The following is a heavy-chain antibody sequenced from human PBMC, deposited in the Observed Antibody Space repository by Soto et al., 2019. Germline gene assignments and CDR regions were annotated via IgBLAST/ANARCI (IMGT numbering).Heavy chain of an antibody. CDR3: SRVDPGETSPFDH. Sequence: GASVKVSCKASGYIFTSYYIHWVRQAPGQGLEWMGWINPFDGSRMFAQSFRGRVTMTRDTSTSTVYMEVSSLRSEDTAVYYCSRVDPGETSPFDHWGQGTLVTVSS. CDR1: GYIFTSYY. CDR2: INPFDGSR. J-gene: IGHJ4*02. V-gene: IGHV1-46*03. D-gene: IGHD3-10*01.